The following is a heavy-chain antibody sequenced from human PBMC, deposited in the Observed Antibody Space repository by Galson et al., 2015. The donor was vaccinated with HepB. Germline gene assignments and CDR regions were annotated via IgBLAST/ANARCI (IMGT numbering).Heavy chain of an antibody. D-gene: IGHD2-2*01. V-gene: IGHV3-73*01. Sequence: SLRLSCAASGFAFSGSGIHWVRQTSGRGPEWVGRIRSKANSYATGYAASVKGRFTISRDDSKNTAYLQMNSLRTEDTAMYYCVRYRRGTSCYESGYWGQGTLVTVSS. CDR2: IRSKANSYAT. J-gene: IGHJ4*02. CDR3: VRYRRGTSCYESGY. CDR1: GFAFSGSG.